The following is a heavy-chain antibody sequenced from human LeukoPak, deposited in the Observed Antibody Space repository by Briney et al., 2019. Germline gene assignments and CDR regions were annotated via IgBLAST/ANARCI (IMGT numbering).Heavy chain of an antibody. J-gene: IGHJ4*02. CDR1: GFTFSSYA. Sequence: PGGSLRLSCAASGFTFSSYAMHWVRQAPGKGLEWVAVISYDGSNKYYADSVKGRFTISRDNSKNTLYLQMNSLRAEDTAVYYCAGDVVGALDYWGQGTLVTVSS. CDR2: ISYDGSNK. CDR3: AGDVVGALDY. V-gene: IGHV3-30-3*01. D-gene: IGHD1-26*01.